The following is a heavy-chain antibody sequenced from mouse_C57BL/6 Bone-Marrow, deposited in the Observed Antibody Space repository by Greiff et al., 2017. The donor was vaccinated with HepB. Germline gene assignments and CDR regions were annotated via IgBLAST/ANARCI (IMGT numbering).Heavy chain of an antibody. CDR1: GYTFTSYW. V-gene: IGHV1-72*01. CDR3: ARERFITTEDWYFDV. J-gene: IGHJ1*03. D-gene: IGHD1-1*01. CDR2: IDPNSGGT. Sequence: QVQLQQPGAELVKPGASVKLSCKASGYTFTSYWMHWVKQRPGRGLEWIGRIDPNSGGTKYNEKFKSKATLTVDKPSSTAYMQLSSLTSEDSAVYYCARERFITTEDWYFDVWGTGTTVTVSS.